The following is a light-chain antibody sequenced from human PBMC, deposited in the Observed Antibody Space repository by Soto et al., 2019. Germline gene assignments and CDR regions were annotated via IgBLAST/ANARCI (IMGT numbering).Light chain of an antibody. CDR2: DAS. CDR1: QSVNDF. Sequence: EIVLTQSPATLSLSPGERATLSCRASQSVNDFLAWYQQRPGQALRLIIYDASKRATGIPARFSGSGFGPAYTLTISRLEPEDFAAEYSQRLFMWRTFGRGTKVEI. V-gene: IGKV3-11*01. J-gene: IGKJ4*02. CDR3: QRLFMWRT.